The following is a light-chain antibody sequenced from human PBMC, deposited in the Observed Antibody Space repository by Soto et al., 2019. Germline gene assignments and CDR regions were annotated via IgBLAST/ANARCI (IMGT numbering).Light chain of an antibody. CDR2: DVN. J-gene: IGLJ2*01. V-gene: IGLV2-11*01. CDR3: CSFAGSYTL. Sequence: QSVLTQPRSVSGSPGQSVTISCTGTSTDVGRYNFVSWYQQYPGTVPKLIIYDVNQRPSGVPDRFSASKSDNTASLTISGLQAEDEADYYCCSFAGSYTLFGGGTKVTVL. CDR1: STDVGRYNF.